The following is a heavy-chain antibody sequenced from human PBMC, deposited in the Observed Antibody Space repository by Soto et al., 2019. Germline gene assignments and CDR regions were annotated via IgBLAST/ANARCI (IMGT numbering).Heavy chain of an antibody. CDR2: IYYSGST. D-gene: IGHD6-6*01. CDR1: GSSISSGVYY. V-gene: IGHV4-31*03. J-gene: IGHJ5*02. Sequence: PLTLTCTVSGSSISSGVYYWSWIRQHPGRGLEWIGYIYYSGSTYYNPSLKSRVTISVDTSKNQFSLKLSSVTAADTAVYYCARESSIAARRSPNWFDPWGQGTLVTVSS. CDR3: ARESSIAARRSPNWFDP.